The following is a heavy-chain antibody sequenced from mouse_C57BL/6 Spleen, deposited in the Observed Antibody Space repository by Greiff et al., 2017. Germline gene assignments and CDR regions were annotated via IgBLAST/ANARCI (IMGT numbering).Heavy chain of an antibody. CDR2: INYDGSST. J-gene: IGHJ1*03. CDR1: GFTFSDYY. CDR3: AAWDYGSSYGYFDV. Sequence: EVQRVESEGGLVQPGSSMKLSCTASGFTFSDYYMAWVRQVPEKGLEWVANINYDGSSTYYLDSLKSRFIISRDNAKNILYLQMSSLKSEDTATYYCAAWDYGSSYGYFDVWGTGTTVTVSS. D-gene: IGHD1-1*01. V-gene: IGHV5-16*01.